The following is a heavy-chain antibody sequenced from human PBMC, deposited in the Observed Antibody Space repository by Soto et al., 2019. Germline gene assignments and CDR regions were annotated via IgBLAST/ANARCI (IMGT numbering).Heavy chain of an antibody. Sequence: QITLKESGPTLVNPTQTLTLTCTFSGFSLSTSGVGVGWIRQPPGKALEWLALIYWDDDKRYSPSLKSRLTITKDTSKNQVVLTMTNMDPVDTATYYCAHRRGPLYCSGGSCYTFDAFDIWGQGTMVTVSS. D-gene: IGHD2-15*01. CDR1: GFSLSTSGVG. CDR2: IYWDDDK. V-gene: IGHV2-5*02. CDR3: AHRRGPLYCSGGSCYTFDAFDI. J-gene: IGHJ3*02.